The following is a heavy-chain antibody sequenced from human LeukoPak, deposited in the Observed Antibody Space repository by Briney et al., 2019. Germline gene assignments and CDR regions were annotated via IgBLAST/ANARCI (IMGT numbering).Heavy chain of an antibody. D-gene: IGHD1-26*01. CDR2: IYSSGTT. J-gene: IGHJ4*02. V-gene: IGHV4-59*12. Sequence: SETLSLTCTVSGGSISNYYWTWIRQTPGKGLEWIGYIYSSGTTNYNPSLKSRVTMSVDTSKNQFSLKLTSVTAADTAVYYWARDGSYYALWGQGTLVTVSS. CDR1: GGSISNYY. CDR3: ARDGSYYAL.